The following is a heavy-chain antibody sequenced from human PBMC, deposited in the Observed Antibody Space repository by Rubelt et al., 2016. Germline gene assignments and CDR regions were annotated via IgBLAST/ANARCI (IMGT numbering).Heavy chain of an antibody. Sequence: SGSTYYNPSLKSRVTISVDTSKNQFSLKLSSVTAADTAVYYCARDLEYYYDSSDNPPYATRFDPWGQGTLVTVSS. V-gene: IGHV4-39*07. CDR3: ARDLEYYYDSSDNPPYATRFDP. D-gene: IGHD3-22*01. J-gene: IGHJ5*02. CDR2: SGST.